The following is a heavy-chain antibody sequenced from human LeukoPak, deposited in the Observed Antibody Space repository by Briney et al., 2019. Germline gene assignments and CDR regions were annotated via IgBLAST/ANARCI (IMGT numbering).Heavy chain of an antibody. CDR3: AKDVPYSSGWSGLFDH. CDR2: ISGRGGST. D-gene: IGHD6-19*01. Sequence: GGSLRLSCAVCGFTLRSYAMSWVRQARGKGVEGVSDISGRGGSTYYGDSVRGRFTISRENSKNTVYVKKNSVRAEDTAVYYCAKDVPYSSGWSGLFDHWGQGTLVTVSS. CDR1: GFTLRSYA. J-gene: IGHJ5*02. V-gene: IGHV3-23*01.